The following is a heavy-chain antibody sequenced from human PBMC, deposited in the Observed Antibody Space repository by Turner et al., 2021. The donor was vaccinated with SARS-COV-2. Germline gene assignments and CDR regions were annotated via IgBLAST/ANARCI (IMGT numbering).Heavy chain of an antibody. CDR3: ARSLIAGADGTLYGMDV. D-gene: IGHD6-13*01. J-gene: IGHJ6*02. Sequence: EVQLVESGGGFVQPGGSLSLPCPPPGFTFSTYTMNWVRQAPGKGLEWISYISINGRTKYYADSVMGRFTVSRDDAESSLYLQMNSLRDEDSAVYYCARSLIAGADGTLYGMDVWGQGTTVTVSS. V-gene: IGHV3-48*02. CDR1: GFTFSTYT. CDR2: ISINGRTK.